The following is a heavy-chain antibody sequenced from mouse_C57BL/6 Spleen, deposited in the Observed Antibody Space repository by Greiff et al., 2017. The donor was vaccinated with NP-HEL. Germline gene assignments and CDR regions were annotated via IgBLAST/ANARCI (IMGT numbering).Heavy chain of an antibody. J-gene: IGHJ1*03. CDR1: GYTFTDYY. Sequence: VQLQQSGAELVRPGASVKLSCKASGYTFTDYYINWVKQRPGQGLEWIARIYPGSGNTYYNEKFKGKATLTAEKSSSTAYMQLSSLTSEDSAVYFCARFSVNWYFDVWGTGTTVTVSS. CDR2: IYPGSGNT. V-gene: IGHV1-76*01. CDR3: ARFSVNWYFDV. D-gene: IGHD2-2*01.